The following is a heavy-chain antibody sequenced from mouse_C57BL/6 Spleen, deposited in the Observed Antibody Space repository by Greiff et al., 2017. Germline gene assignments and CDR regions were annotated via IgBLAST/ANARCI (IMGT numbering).Heavy chain of an antibody. CDR1: GYAFSSSW. Sequence: VQLQQSGPELVKPGASVKISCKASGYAFSSSWMNWVKQRPGKGIEWIGRIYPGDGDTNYNGKFKGKATLTADKAASTAYMQRSGLTSEDSAVYFCARSEGDYWGQGTTLTVSS. CDR2: IYPGDGDT. J-gene: IGHJ2*01. V-gene: IGHV1-82*01. CDR3: ARSEGDY.